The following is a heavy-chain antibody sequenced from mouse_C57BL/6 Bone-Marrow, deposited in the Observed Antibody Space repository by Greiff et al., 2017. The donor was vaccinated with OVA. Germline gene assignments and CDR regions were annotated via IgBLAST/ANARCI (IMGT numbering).Heavy chain of an antibody. CDR3: ARMRCSTLDY. V-gene: IGHV8-8*01. CDR2: IWWDDDK. J-gene: IGHJ2*01. Sequence: QVQLKESGPGILQPSQTLSLTCSFSGFSLSTFGMGVGWIRQPSGKGLEWLAHIWWDDDKYYNPALKSRITISKDTSKNQVFLTLANVDSSDTATFFCARMRCSTLDYWGQGTTLTVSS. CDR1: GFSLSTFGMG. D-gene: IGHD1-1*01.